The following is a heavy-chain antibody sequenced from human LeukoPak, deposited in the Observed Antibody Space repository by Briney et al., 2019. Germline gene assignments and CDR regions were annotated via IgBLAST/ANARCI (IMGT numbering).Heavy chain of an antibody. CDR3: ARRNYDILTGYYNWFDP. V-gene: IGHV4-59*08. J-gene: IGHJ5*02. CDR2: IYYSGST. CDR1: GGSISGYY. D-gene: IGHD3-9*01. Sequence: PSETLSLTCTVSGGSISGYYRSWIRQPPGKGLEWIGYIYYSGSTNYNPSLKGRVTISVDTSKNQFSLKLSSVTAADTAVYYCARRNYDILTGYYNWFDPWGQGTLVTVSS.